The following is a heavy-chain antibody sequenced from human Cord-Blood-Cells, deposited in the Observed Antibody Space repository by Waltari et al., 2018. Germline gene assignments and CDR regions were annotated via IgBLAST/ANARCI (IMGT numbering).Heavy chain of an antibody. J-gene: IGHJ2*01. CDR3: AREGSIAARNWYFAL. V-gene: IGHV1-69*06. CDR2: IIPIFGTA. CDR1: CATFSSYA. Sequence: QVQLVQSGAEVKKPASSVKVSCMASCATFSSYAIHRVRQAPGQGLEWMGGIIPIFGTANYAQKFQGRVTITADKSTSTAYMELSSLRSEDTAVYYCAREGSIAARNWYFALWGRGTLVTVSS. D-gene: IGHD6-6*01.